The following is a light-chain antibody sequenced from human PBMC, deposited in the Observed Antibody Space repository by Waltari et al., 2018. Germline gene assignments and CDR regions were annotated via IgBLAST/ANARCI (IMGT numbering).Light chain of an antibody. CDR2: EVS. CDR3: CSYAGSSTPGV. V-gene: IGLV2-23*02. J-gene: IGLJ1*01. CDR1: SSDVDTYNL. Sequence: QSALTQPASVSGPPGQSITISCTGDSSDVDTYNLVSWYQQHPGKAPKLIIYEVSKRPSGVSDRFSATKSGNTASLTISGLQVEDEANYYCCSYAGSSTPGVFGTGTKVTVL.